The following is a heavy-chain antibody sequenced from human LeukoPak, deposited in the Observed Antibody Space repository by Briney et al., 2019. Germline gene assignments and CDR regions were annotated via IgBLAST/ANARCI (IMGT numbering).Heavy chain of an antibody. CDR1: GFTFSSYA. V-gene: IGHV3-23*01. Sequence: GGSLRLSCAASGFTFSSYAMSWVRQAPGKGLEWVSAISGSGGGTYYADSVKGRFTISRDNSKNTLYLQMNSLRAEDTAVYYCAKDRTRRPGAARYYFDYWGQGTLVTVSS. CDR2: ISGSGGGT. J-gene: IGHJ4*02. CDR3: AKDRTRRPGAARYYFDY.